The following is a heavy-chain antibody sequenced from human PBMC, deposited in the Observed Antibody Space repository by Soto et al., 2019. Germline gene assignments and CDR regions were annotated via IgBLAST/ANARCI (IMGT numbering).Heavy chain of an antibody. CDR3: ARGGFLEPHMDV. J-gene: IGHJ6*03. CDR1: GYSFTSYD. Sequence: QVQLVQSGAEVKKPGASVKVSCKASGYSFTSYDMNWVRQVPGQGPEWMGWMNPNSAATGYAQKFQGRMTMSRDMSTRTMYMELSGLTSEDTAVYYCARGGFLEPHMDVWGRGTTVTVSS. V-gene: IGHV1-8*01. CDR2: MNPNSAAT.